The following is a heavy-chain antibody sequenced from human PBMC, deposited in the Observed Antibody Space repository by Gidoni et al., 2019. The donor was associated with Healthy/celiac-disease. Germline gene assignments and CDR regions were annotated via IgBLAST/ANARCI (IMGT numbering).Heavy chain of an antibody. D-gene: IGHD4-4*01. V-gene: IGHV3-30*18. CDR3: AKRDDSNYYYYGMDV. J-gene: IGHJ6*02. CDR2: ISYDGSNK. CDR1: GFTFSGYG. Sequence: QVQLVESGGGVVQPGRSLRLSCAAPGFTFSGYGMHWVRQAPGKGLEWVAVISYDGSNKYYADSVKGRFTISRDNSKNTLYLQMNSLRAEDTAVYYCAKRDDSNYYYYGMDVWGQGTTVTVSS.